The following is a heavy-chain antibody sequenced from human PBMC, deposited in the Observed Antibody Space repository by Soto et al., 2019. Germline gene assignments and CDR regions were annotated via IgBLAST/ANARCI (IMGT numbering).Heavy chain of an antibody. CDR1: GGSFSGYY. Sequence: SETLSLTCAVYGGSFSGYYWSWIRQPPGKGLEWIGEINHSGSTNYNPSLKSRVTISVDTSKNQFSLKLSSVTAADTAVYYCASWIQAYCGGDCPGHNWFDPWGQGTLVTVSS. CDR3: ASWIQAYCGGDCPGHNWFDP. V-gene: IGHV4-34*01. CDR2: INHSGST. D-gene: IGHD2-21*02. J-gene: IGHJ5*02.